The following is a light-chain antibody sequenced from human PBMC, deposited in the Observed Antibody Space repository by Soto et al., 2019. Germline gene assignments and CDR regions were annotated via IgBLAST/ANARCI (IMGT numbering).Light chain of an antibody. J-gene: IGKJ4*01. CDR3: QQRSNWPRT. CDR1: QSVSSY. CDR2: DAS. V-gene: IGKV3-11*01. Sequence: EIVFTQSPATLSFSRGERATLSCRASQSVSSYLVWFQQKPGQAPRLLIYDASNRATGIPARFSGSGSGTDFTLTISSLEPEDFAVYYCQQRSNWPRTLGGGTKVDIK.